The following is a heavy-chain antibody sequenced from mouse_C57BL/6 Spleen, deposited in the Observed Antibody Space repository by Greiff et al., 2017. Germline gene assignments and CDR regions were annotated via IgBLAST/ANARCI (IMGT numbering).Heavy chain of an antibody. CDR3: ARGRFDY. CDR2: INPSTGGT. Sequence: VQLQQSGPGLVKPGASVTITCKASGYSFTGYYMNWVKQSPEKSLEWIGDINPSTGGTTYNGKFKAKATWTVDKSTSTAYMQLKSLTTEDSAIYDCARGRFDYGNEGTTPTVSS. J-gene: IGHJ2*01. V-gene: IGHV1-42*01. CDR1: GYSFTGYY.